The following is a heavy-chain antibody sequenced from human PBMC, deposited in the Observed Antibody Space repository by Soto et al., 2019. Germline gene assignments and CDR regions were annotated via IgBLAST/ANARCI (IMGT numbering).Heavy chain of an antibody. CDR1: GFTFRNYY. J-gene: IGHJ5*02. CDR2: ITSSGGST. V-gene: IGHV3-11*01. CDR3: ARDKYTIYVNYFDL. Sequence: GGSLRLSCAASGFTFRNYYMTWMRQTPGKGLEWISTITSSGGSTYYAASVKGRVTISRDNGNNSLYLQMTGLRAEDTALYYCARDKYTIYVNYFDLWGQCTLVTVSS. D-gene: IGHD3-3*01.